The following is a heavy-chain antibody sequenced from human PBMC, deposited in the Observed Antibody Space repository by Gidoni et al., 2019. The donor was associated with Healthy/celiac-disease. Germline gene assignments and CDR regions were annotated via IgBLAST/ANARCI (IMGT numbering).Heavy chain of an antibody. CDR1: GFTFSSYG. CDR2: IWYDGSNK. D-gene: IGHD3-10*01. CDR3: ARVTMVRGAFDY. Sequence: QVQLVESGGGVVQPGRSLRLSCAASGFTFSSYGRHWVRQAPGKGLEWVAVIWYDGSNKYYADSVKGRFTISRDNSKNTLYLQMNSLRAEDTAVYYCARVTMVRGAFDYWGQGTLVTVSS. J-gene: IGHJ4*02. V-gene: IGHV3-33*01.